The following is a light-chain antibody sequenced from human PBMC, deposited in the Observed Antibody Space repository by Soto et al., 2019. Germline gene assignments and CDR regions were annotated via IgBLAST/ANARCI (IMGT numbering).Light chain of an antibody. V-gene: IGKV3-11*01. CDR1: QSVSSY. J-gene: IGKJ1*01. Sequence: EIVLTQSPATLSLSPGERATLSCRASQSVSSYLAWYQQKPGQAPRLLIYDASNRATGIPARFSGSGSGTEFTLTITTLEPEDFAVYYCQQYGSSPRTFGLGTKVDIK. CDR3: QQYGSSPRT. CDR2: DAS.